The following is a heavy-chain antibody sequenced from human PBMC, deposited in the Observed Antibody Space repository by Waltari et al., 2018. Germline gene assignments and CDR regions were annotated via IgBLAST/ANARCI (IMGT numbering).Heavy chain of an antibody. J-gene: IGHJ5*02. Sequence: QLQLQESGPGLVKPSGTLSLRCAVSGASVSSAYWWSWVRQSPQKGLEWIGQVHGSGRSNYSPSFASRVTVSLDTSNNEFSLKVTSATAADTAMYYCARDRGRGLYLDTWGPGTLVTVSP. CDR2: VHGSGRS. CDR3: ARDRGRGLYLDT. D-gene: IGHD2-15*01. CDR1: GASVSSAYW. V-gene: IGHV4-4*02.